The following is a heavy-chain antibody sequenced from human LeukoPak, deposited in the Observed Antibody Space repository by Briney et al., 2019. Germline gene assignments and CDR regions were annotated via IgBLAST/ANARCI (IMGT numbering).Heavy chain of an antibody. CDR2: INPCGGST. CDR1: GYTFTRYF. D-gene: IGHD2-2*01. Sequence: ASVKVSCKASGYTFTRYFMHWVSQAPGQGLEGMGRINPCGGSTSYAQKFQGRVTMTTDTSTSTVYMEQSSLRSEDTAVYYCARGTRYCSSTSCRNWFDPSGQGTLVTVSS. V-gene: IGHV1-46*01. J-gene: IGHJ5*02. CDR3: ARGTRYCSSTSCRNWFDP.